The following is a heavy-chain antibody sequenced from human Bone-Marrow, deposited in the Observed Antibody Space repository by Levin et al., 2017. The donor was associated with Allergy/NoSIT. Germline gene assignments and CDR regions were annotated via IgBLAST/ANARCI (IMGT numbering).Heavy chain of an antibody. J-gene: IGHJ4*02. CDR1: GFTFRSYV. D-gene: IGHD3-16*02. V-gene: IGHV3-30*18. CDR3: AKDYQGYINF. CDR2: ISPDSSNV. Sequence: PGESLKISCSASGFTFRSYVMHWVRQAPGKGLEWVSLISPDSSNVYYADSVKGRFTISRDNSKNSLFLQMNSLRTEDTAVYYCAKDYQGYINFWGQGTPVTVSS.